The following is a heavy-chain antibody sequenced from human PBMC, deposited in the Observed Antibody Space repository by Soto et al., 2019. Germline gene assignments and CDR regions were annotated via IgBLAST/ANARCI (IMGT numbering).Heavy chain of an antibody. CDR1: VFTFSIYA. CDR2: ISYDGSNK. V-gene: IGHV3-30-3*01. Sequence: HWGWLRISCAACVFTFSIYAIRLVRQAPGKGPQSVAVISYDGSNKYYADSVKGRFTIPRDNSKNTLYLQMNSLRAEDTAVYYCARDNESSDYYFYYYYGMDIWGQGTTVTGSS. CDR3: ARDNESSDYYFYYYYGMDI. D-gene: IGHD3-22*01. J-gene: IGHJ6*02.